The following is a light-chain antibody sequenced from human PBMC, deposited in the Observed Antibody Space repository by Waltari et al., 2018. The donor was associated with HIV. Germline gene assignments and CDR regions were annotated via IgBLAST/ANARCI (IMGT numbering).Light chain of an antibody. CDR2: RTS. V-gene: IGKV1-39*01. CDR1: ETVGTH. J-gene: IGKJ1*01. Sequence: ILLTQSPSSLSGSVGDRVSMTCRASETVGTHLNWYQLKPGQAPRVLLSRTSILQSGVPSRFSGSSSGSDFTLTISDLQPEDVATYYCHQAYTVPWSFGQGT. CDR3: HQAYTVPWS.